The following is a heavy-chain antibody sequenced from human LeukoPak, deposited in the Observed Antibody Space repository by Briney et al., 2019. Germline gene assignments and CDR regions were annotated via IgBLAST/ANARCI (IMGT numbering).Heavy chain of an antibody. J-gene: IGHJ4*02. CDR2: IKQDGGEK. Sequence: GGSLRLSCAASGFSFNTYWMSWVRQAPGKGPEWVANIKQDGGEKHYVDSVKGRFTISRDNAESSLFLQMNSLRADDTAVYYCAKDLGRYRNNFFDYWGQGNLVTVSS. D-gene: IGHD1-26*01. CDR1: GFSFNTYW. CDR3: AKDLGRYRNNFFDY. V-gene: IGHV3-7*05.